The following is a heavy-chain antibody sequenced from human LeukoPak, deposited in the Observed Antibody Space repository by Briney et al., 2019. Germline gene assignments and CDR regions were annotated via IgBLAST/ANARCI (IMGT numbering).Heavy chain of an antibody. CDR2: IYTSGST. V-gene: IGHV4-61*02. CDR1: GGSISSGTYY. D-gene: IGHD3-9*01. Sequence: PSETLSLTCTVSGGSISSGTYYWSWIRQPAGKGLEWIGRIYTSGSTNYNPSLKSRVTISVDTSKNQFSLNLSSVTAADTAVYYCARPSSDILTGYYRYWGQGTLVTVSS. CDR3: ARPSSDILTGYYRY. J-gene: IGHJ4*02.